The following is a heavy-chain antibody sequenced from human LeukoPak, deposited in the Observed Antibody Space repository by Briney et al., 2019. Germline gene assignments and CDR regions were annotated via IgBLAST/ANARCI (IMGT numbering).Heavy chain of an antibody. CDR3: AKVTAEHFDY. CDR1: GFTFNSYA. D-gene: IGHD6-13*01. V-gene: IGHV3-23*01. Sequence: GGSLRLSCAASGFTFNSYAMSGVRQAPAKGLDGVSAISGSGGSTYYADSVKGRFTISRDNSKNTLYLQMNSLRAEDTAVYYCAKVTAEHFDYWGQGTLVTVSS. J-gene: IGHJ4*02. CDR2: ISGSGGST.